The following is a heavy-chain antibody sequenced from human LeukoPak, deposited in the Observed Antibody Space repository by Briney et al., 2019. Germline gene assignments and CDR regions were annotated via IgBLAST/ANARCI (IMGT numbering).Heavy chain of an antibody. Sequence: GRSLRLSCAASGFAFSSYAMHWVRQAPGKGLEWVAVISYDGSNKYYADSVKGRFTISRDNSKNTLYLQMNSLRAEDTAVYYCARDRVYSSGWSAFDYWGQGTLVTVSS. D-gene: IGHD6-19*01. CDR2: ISYDGSNK. CDR1: GFAFSSYA. V-gene: IGHV3-30-3*01. CDR3: ARDRVYSSGWSAFDY. J-gene: IGHJ4*02.